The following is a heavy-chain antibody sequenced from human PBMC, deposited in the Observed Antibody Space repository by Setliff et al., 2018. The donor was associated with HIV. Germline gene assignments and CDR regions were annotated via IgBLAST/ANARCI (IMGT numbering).Heavy chain of an antibody. CDR2: IYTSGTT. CDR3: ARDGFLQRITIFGVVSL. J-gene: IGHJ4*02. V-gene: IGHV4-4*07. D-gene: IGHD3-3*01. Sequence: PSETLSLTCTVSGGSISGYYWTWIQQSAGKGLEWIGRIYTSGTTTYNPSLESRLTMSVDTSKNQFSLKLTSVTAADTAVYYCARDGFLQRITIFGVVSLWGQGTLVTVSS. CDR1: GGSISGYY.